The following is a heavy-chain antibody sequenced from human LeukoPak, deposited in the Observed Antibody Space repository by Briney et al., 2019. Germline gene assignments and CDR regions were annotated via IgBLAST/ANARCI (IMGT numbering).Heavy chain of an antibody. V-gene: IGHV3-23*01. J-gene: IGHJ3*02. D-gene: IGHD3-22*01. CDR3: ARDESSGYYDNDAFDI. Sequence: GGSLRLSCAASGFTFSSYAMSWVRQAPGKGLEWVSAISGSGGSTYYADSVKGRFTISRDNSKNTLYLQMNSPRAEDTAVYYCARDESSGYYDNDAFDIWGQGTMVTVSS. CDR1: GFTFSSYA. CDR2: ISGSGGST.